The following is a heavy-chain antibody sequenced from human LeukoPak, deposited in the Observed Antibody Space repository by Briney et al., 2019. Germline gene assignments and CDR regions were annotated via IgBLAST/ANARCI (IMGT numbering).Heavy chain of an antibody. CDR2: IGSSGGGI. Sequence: PGGSLRLSCAASGFTFSTYTMYWVRHPPGKRLEWVSIIGSSGGGIHYADSVKGRFTISRDNSKNALYLQMNSLGVEDTAVYYCAIDPNWGTHSWGQGVLVTVSS. D-gene: IGHD7-27*01. CDR3: AIDPNWGTHS. J-gene: IGHJ4*02. V-gene: IGHV3-23*01. CDR1: GFTFSTYT.